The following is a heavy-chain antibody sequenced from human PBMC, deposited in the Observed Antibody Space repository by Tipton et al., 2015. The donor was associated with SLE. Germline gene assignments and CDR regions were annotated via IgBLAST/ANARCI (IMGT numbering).Heavy chain of an antibody. CDR2: IADTGSP. CDR3: ARDHPVAGPFDY. CDR1: GGSFSGYH. D-gene: IGHD6-19*01. J-gene: IGHJ4*02. Sequence: TLSLTCAVYGGSFSGYHWTWIRQPPGQGLEWIGEIADTGSPNYNPSPKSRVTISLDMSKSQFSLILNSLTAADTAVYYCARDHPVAGPFDYWGQGTLVTVSS. V-gene: IGHV4-34*01.